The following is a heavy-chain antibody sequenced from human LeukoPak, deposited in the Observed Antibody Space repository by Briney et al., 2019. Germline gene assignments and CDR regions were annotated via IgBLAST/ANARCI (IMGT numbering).Heavy chain of an antibody. J-gene: IGHJ4*02. V-gene: IGHV4-34*01. CDR1: GGSFSGYY. CDR3: ARGTTRSPPRV. D-gene: IGHD4-17*01. Sequence: NPSETLSLTCAVYGGSFSGYYWSWIRQPPGKGLEWIGEINHSGSTNYNPSLKSRVTISVDTSKNQFSLKLSSVTAADTAVYYCARGTTRSPPRVWSQGTLVTVSS. CDR2: INHSGST.